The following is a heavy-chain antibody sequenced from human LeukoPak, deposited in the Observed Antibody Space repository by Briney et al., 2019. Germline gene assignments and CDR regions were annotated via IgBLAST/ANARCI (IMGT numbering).Heavy chain of an antibody. J-gene: IGHJ4*02. CDR2: IKEDGSEK. V-gene: IGHV3-7*01. CDR3: ARNRTAYYNVYADF. Sequence: GGSLRLSCVASGFTFSSYWMSWFRQAPGKGLEWVANIKEDGSEKYYADYVKGRFTISRDNAKNSLSLQMSSLRDEDTAVFYCARNRTAYYNVYADFWGQGTLVTVSS. D-gene: IGHD1-26*01. CDR1: GFTFSSYW.